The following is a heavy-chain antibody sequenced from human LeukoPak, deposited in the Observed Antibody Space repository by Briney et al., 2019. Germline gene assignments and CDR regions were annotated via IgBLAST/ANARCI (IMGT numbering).Heavy chain of an antibody. D-gene: IGHD6-13*01. CDR1: GFTFSSYE. V-gene: IGHV3-48*03. Sequence: GGSLRLSCAASGFTFSSYEMNWVRQAPGKGLEWVSYISSSGSTKYYADSVKGRFTISRDNAKNSLYLQMNSLRAEDTAVYYCARGERSSWYQYFVYWGQGTLVTVSS. CDR3: ARGERSSWYQYFVY. CDR2: ISSSGSTK. J-gene: IGHJ4*02.